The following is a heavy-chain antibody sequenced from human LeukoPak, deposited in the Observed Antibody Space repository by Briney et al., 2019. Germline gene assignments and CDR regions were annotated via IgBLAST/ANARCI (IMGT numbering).Heavy chain of an antibody. CDR2: IKQDGSEK. CDR3: ARDRRYCSGGSCYSLNYYYYMDV. Sequence: PGGSLRLSCAASGFMFSSFEMNWVRQAPGRGLEWVANIKQDGSEKYYVDSVKGRFTISRDNAKNSLYLQMNSLRAEDTAVYYCARDRRYCSGGSCYSLNYYYYMDVWGKGTTVTISS. CDR1: GFMFSSFE. J-gene: IGHJ6*03. D-gene: IGHD2-15*01. V-gene: IGHV3-7*01.